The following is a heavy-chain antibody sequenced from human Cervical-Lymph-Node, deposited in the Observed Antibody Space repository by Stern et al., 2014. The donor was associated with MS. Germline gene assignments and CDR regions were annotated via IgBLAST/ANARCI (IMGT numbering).Heavy chain of an antibody. CDR3: ARDPPPRWSTAMVYFDY. D-gene: IGHD5-18*01. CDR1: GFTFSDYY. Sequence: MQLVESGGGLVKPGGSLRLSCAASGFTFSDYYMSWIRQAPGKGLELVSYISSSGSTIYSADSVKGRLSISRDNAKNSLYLQMNSLRAEDTAVYYCARDPPPRWSTAMVYFDYWGQGTLVTVSS. V-gene: IGHV3-11*01. J-gene: IGHJ4*02. CDR2: ISSSGSTI.